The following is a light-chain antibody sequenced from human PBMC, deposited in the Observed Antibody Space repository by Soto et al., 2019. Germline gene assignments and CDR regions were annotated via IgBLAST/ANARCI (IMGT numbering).Light chain of an antibody. CDR3: MQGTHWYT. CDR1: QSLVYSDGNTY. Sequence: DVVMTQSPLSLPVTLGQPASISCRSSQSLVYSDGNTYLDWFQQRPGQSPRRLISTVSKRDSGVPDRFSGSGSVTDFTLTISRVEAEDVGVYYCMQGTHWYTFGQGTKLEIK. V-gene: IGKV2-30*01. CDR2: TVS. J-gene: IGKJ2*01.